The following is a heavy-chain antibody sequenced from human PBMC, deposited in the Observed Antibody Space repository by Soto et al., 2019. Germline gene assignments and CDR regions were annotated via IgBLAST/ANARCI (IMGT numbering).Heavy chain of an antibody. CDR1: GYSFTSYW. CDR3: ARMGRYSTSGYYGMDV. D-gene: IGHD6-13*01. J-gene: IGHJ6*02. Sequence: GESLKISCKGSGYSFTSYWIGWVRQMPGKGLEWMGIIYPGDSDTRYSPSFQGQVTISADKSISTAYLQWSSLKASDTAMYYCARMGRYSTSGYYGMDVCGQGTTVTVSS. V-gene: IGHV5-51*01. CDR2: IYPGDSDT.